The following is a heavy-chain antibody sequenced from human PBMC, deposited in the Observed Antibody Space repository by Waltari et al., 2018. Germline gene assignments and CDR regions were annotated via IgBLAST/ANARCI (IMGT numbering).Heavy chain of an antibody. J-gene: IGHJ4*02. V-gene: IGHV4-34*01. D-gene: IGHD4-4*01. CDR3: AREDSNGAPFDY. Sequence: QVQLQQWGAGLLKPSETLSLTCAVYGGSCSGDYWSWTRQPPGKGLEWIGEINHSGSTNYNPSLKSRVTISVDTSKNQFSLKLSSVTAADTAVYYCAREDSNGAPFDYWGQGTLVTVSS. CDR1: GGSCSGDY. CDR2: INHSGST.